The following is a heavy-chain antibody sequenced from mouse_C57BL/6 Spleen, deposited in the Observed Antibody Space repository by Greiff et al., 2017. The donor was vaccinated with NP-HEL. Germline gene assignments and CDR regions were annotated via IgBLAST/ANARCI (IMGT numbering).Heavy chain of an antibody. CDR1: GYSITSGYY. CDR2: ISYDGSN. CDR3: ARADLYYFDY. J-gene: IGHJ2*01. V-gene: IGHV3-6*01. Sequence: EVQLQESGPGLVKPSQSLSLTCSVTGYSITSGYYWNWIRQFPGNKLEWMGYISYDGSNNYNPSLKNRISITRDTSKNQFFLKLNSVTTEDTATYDCARADLYYFDYWGQGTTLTVSS.